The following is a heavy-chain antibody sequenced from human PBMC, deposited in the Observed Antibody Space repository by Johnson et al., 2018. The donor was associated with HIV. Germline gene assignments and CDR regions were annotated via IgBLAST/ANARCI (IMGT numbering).Heavy chain of an antibody. CDR3: TTVGGILGTYAFEI. V-gene: IGHV3-15*02. CDR1: GFTFINAW. CDR2: IKSKTDGGTT. J-gene: IGHJ3*02. D-gene: IGHD2-8*02. Sequence: VQLVESGGTLVKPGGSLSLSCAASGFTFINAWMTWVRQSPGKGLEWVGRIKSKTDGGTTDYAAPVKGRFTISRDDSKNTLYLQMNSLKTEDTALYYCTTVGGILGTYAFEIWSQGTMVTVSS.